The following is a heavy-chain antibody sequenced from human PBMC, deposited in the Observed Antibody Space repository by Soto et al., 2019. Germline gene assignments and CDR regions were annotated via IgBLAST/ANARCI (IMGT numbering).Heavy chain of an antibody. Sequence: SVKVSCKASGYTFTSYAISWVRQAPGQGLEWMGGIIPIFGTANYAQKFQGRVTITADESTSTAYMELSSLRSEDTAVYYCARDRPDYSSSWYRYHWFDPWGQGTLVTVSS. CDR2: IIPIFGTA. CDR3: ARDRPDYSSSWYRYHWFDP. CDR1: GYTFTSYA. J-gene: IGHJ5*02. V-gene: IGHV1-69*13. D-gene: IGHD6-13*01.